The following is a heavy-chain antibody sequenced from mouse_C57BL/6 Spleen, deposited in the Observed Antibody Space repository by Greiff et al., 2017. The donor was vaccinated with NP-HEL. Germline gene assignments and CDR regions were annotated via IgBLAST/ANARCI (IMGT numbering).Heavy chain of an antibody. CDR1: GYTFTSYW. J-gene: IGHJ2*01. CDR3: ARDYGSSYYFDY. D-gene: IGHD1-1*01. Sequence: QVQLQQSGAELVKPGASVKMSCKASGYTFTSYWITWVKQRPGQGLEWIGDIYPGSGSTNYNEKFKSKATLTVDTSSSTAYIQLSSLTSEDSAVYYCARDYGSSYYFDYWGQGTTLTVSS. V-gene: IGHV1-55*01. CDR2: IYPGSGST.